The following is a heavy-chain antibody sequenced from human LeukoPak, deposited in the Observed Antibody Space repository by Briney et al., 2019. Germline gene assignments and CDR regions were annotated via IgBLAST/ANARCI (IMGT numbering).Heavy chain of an antibody. CDR1: GYTFTSYG. Sequence: ASVKVSCKASGYTFTSYGISWVRQAPGQGLEWMGWISAYNGNTSYAQKLQGRVTMTTDTSTSTAYMELRSLRSDDTAVYYCARDIDDFWSGYPYYFDYWGQGTLVTVSS. CDR3: ARDIDDFWSGYPYYFDY. J-gene: IGHJ4*02. D-gene: IGHD3-3*01. V-gene: IGHV1-18*01. CDR2: ISAYNGNT.